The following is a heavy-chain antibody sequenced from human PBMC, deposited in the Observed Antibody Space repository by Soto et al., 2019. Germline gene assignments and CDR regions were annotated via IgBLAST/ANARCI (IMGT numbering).Heavy chain of an antibody. Sequence: QVQLVQSGAEVKKPGSSVKVSCKASGGTFSSSAISWVRQAPGQGLEWRGGIIPTAGIGKYAQKFQGRVTIPADDTTRTVYMELNRLRSEDTAVYYCVRDGSIAAAGSNYYYGMDVWGQGTTVTVSS. J-gene: IGHJ6*02. D-gene: IGHD6-13*01. CDR1: GGTFSSSA. V-gene: IGHV1-69*01. CDR3: VRDGSIAAAGSNYYYGMDV. CDR2: IIPTAGIG.